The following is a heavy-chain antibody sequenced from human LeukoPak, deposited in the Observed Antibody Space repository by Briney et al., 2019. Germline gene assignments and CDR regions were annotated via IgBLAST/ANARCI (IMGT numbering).Heavy chain of an antibody. CDR1: GGSMTTHH. CDR2: VFDSGRT. V-gene: IGHV4-59*11. J-gene: IGHJ4*02. CDR3: TTIKRGNIFGYFDF. D-gene: IGHD5-18*01. Sequence: PSETLSLTCTVSGGSMTTHHWNWIRQTPGKGLEWIGYVFDSGRTKENPSLKSRVTLSADTSKIQLSLRLSSVTAADTAVYYCTTIKRGNIFGYFDFWGQGILVTVSS.